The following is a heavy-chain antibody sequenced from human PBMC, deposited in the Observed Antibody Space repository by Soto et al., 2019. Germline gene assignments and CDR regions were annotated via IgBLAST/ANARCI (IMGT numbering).Heavy chain of an antibody. CDR2: INHSGST. V-gene: IGHV4-34*01. Sequence: SETLSLTCAVYGGSFSGYYWSWIRQPPGKGLEWIGEINHSGSTNYNPSLKSRVTISVDTSKNQFSLKLSSVTAADTAVYYCVSRVRYSYGEKPNWFDPWGQGTLVTVSS. J-gene: IGHJ5*02. CDR3: VSRVRYSYGEKPNWFDP. CDR1: GGSFSGYY. D-gene: IGHD5-18*01.